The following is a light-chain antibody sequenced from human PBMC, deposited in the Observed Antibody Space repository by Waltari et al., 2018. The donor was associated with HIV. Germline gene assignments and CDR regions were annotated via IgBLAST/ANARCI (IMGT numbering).Light chain of an antibody. CDR1: SSDVGGYNY. CDR2: EVS. CDR3: SSYTSSSTLVV. V-gene: IGLV2-14*01. Sequence: QSALTQPASVSGSPGQSITISCTGTSSDVGGYNYVSWYQQHPGKAPKLMIYEVSNRPSGVSKRFSGSKSANTASLTISVLQAEDEADYYCSSYTSSSTLVVFGGGTKLTVL. J-gene: IGLJ2*01.